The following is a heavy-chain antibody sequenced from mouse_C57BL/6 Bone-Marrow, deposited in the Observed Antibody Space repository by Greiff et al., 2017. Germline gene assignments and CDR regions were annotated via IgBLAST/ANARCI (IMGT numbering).Heavy chain of an antibody. V-gene: IGHV1-15*01. CDR1: GYTFTDYE. Sequence: QVQLQQSGAELVRPGASVTLSCKASGYTFTDYEMHWVKQTPVHGLEWIGAIDPETGGTAYNQKFKGKAILTADKSSSTAYMELRSLTSEDSAVYYCTRPVTTFPAWFAYWGQGTLVTVSA. CDR2: IDPETGGT. D-gene: IGHD1-1*01. CDR3: TRPVTTFPAWFAY. J-gene: IGHJ3*01.